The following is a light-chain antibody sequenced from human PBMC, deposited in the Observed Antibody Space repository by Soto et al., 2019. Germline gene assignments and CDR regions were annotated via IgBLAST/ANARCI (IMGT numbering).Light chain of an antibody. CDR2: DAS. Sequence: DIQMTQSPSTLSASVGDRVTITCRASQSISSWLAWYQQRPGKAPKLLIYDASSLQSGVPSRFSGSGSGTEFTLTISSLQPDDFATYYCQHYNSYSPAFGQGTNVDIK. V-gene: IGKV1-5*01. CDR3: QHYNSYSPA. CDR1: QSISSW. J-gene: IGKJ1*01.